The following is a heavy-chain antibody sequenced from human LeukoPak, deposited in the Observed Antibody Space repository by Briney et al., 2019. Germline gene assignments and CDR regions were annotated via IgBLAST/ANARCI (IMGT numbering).Heavy chain of an antibody. CDR2: ISSSGSTI. V-gene: IGHV3-11*04. J-gene: IGHJ4*02. D-gene: IGHD3-10*01. CDR1: GFTFSDYY. Sequence: PGGSLRLSCAASGFTFSDYYMSWIRQAPGKGLEWVSYISSSGSTIYYADSVKGRFTISRDNAKNTLYLQMNSLRAEDTAVYYCARDLRTNGELFPGPLDYWGQGTLVTVSS. CDR3: ARDLRTNGELFPGPLDY.